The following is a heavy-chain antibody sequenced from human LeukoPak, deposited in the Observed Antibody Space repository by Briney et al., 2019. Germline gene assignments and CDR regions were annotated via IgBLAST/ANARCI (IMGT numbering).Heavy chain of an antibody. CDR3: ARDKSGFDY. CDR1: GFTFDDYD. Sequence: GGSLRLSCAASGFTFDDYDMSWVRQAPGKGLEWVANINHDGSEKYYVDAVEGRFIISRDNAKNTLYLQMNSLRAEDTAVYYCARDKSGFDYWGQGTLVTVSS. V-gene: IGHV3-7*01. J-gene: IGHJ4*02. CDR2: INHDGSEK. D-gene: IGHD3-3*01.